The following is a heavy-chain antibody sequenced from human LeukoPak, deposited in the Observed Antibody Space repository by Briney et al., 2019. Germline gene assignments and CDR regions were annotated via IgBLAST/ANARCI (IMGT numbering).Heavy chain of an antibody. CDR1: GVSISSYY. CDR3: ARGDSSGYNWFDP. D-gene: IGHD3-22*01. V-gene: IGHV4-59*08. CDR2: IYYSGNT. Sequence: SETLSLTCAVSGVSISSYYWSWIRQPPGRGLEWIVYIYYSGNTNYNPSLKSRVTISVDTSKNQFSLKLSSVTAADTAVYYCARGDSSGYNWFDPWGQGTLVTVSS. J-gene: IGHJ5*02.